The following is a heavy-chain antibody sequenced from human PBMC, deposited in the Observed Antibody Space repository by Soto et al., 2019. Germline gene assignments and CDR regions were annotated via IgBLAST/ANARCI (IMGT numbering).Heavy chain of an antibody. D-gene: IGHD3-16*02. Sequence: SETLSLTCTVSGGSISSGDYYWSWIRQPPGKGLEWIGYIYYSGSTYYNPSLKSRVTISVDTSKNQFSLKLSSVTAADTAVYYFARAIYDYVWGSYRYTFDYWGRGTLVTVSS. V-gene: IGHV4-30-4*01. J-gene: IGHJ4*02. CDR1: GGSISSGDYY. CDR2: IYYSGST. CDR3: ARAIYDYVWGSYRYTFDY.